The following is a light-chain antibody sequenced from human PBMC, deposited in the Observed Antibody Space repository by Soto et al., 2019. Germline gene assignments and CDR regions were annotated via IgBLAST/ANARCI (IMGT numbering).Light chain of an antibody. V-gene: IGLV3-21*02. J-gene: IGLJ3*02. CDR3: QVWDSYSDRTWV. CDR1: NIGSKN. Sequence: SYELTQAPSVSVAPGQTARIPCSGDNIGSKNVHWYQQRPGQAPVLVVYDDTDRPSGIPERFSGSNSGNTATLTISRVEVGDEADYDCQVWDSYSDRTWVFGGGTKLTVL. CDR2: DDT.